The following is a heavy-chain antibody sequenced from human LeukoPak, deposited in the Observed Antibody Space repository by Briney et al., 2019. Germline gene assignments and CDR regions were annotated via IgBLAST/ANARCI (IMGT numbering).Heavy chain of an antibody. CDR3: ARDRGYCSSTSCPLDY. J-gene: IGHJ4*02. D-gene: IGHD2-2*01. CDR2: ISGSGGST. Sequence: GGSLRLSCAASGFTFSSYAMSWVRQAPGKGLEWVSAISGSGGSTYYADSVKGRFTISRDNSKNTLYLQMNSLRAEDTAVYYCARDRGYCSSTSCPLDYWGQGTLVTVSS. V-gene: IGHV3-23*01. CDR1: GFTFSSYA.